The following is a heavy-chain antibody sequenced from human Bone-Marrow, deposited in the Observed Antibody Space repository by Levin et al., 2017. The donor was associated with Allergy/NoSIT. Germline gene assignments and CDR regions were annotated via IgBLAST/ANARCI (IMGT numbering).Heavy chain of an antibody. Sequence: GESLKISCVASGFTFSNYAVSWVRQAPGKGLEWVSGISGSGDSTTYTDSVKGRFTISRDNSKNTLYLQMNSLTAEDTAVYYCARGKCGGSWCRPPFDYWGQGTLVIVSS. D-gene: IGHD2-15*01. J-gene: IGHJ4*02. CDR2: ISGSGDST. CDR1: GFTFSNYA. V-gene: IGHV3-23*01. CDR3: ARGKCGGSWCRPPFDY.